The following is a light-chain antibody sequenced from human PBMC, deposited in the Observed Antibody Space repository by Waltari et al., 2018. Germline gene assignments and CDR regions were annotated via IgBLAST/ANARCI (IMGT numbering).Light chain of an antibody. V-gene: IGLV2-23*01. Sequence: QSALTQPASVSGSPGQPIPISCTGTRSDVGSYNLVPWYQQHPGKAPKPMIYEDTKRPSGVSDRFSGSKSGNTASLTISRLQAEDEADYYCCSYAGSSPHVVFGGGTKLTVL. CDR3: CSYAGSSPHVV. J-gene: IGLJ2*01. CDR2: EDT. CDR1: RSDVGSYNL.